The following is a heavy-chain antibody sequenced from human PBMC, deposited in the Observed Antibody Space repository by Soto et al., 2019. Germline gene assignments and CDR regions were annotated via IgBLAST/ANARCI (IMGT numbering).Heavy chain of an antibody. V-gene: IGHV3-7*03. CDR1: GFTFSSYW. CDR2: IKQDGSEK. D-gene: IGHD6-19*01. CDR3: AGGYRSGWAPL. J-gene: IGHJ4*02. Sequence: GSLRLPGSASGFTFSSYWMSWVRQAPGKGLEWVANIKQDGSEKYYVDSVKGRFTISRDNAKNSLYLQMNSLRAEDTAVYYCAGGYRSGWAPLWGQGTLVTVYS.